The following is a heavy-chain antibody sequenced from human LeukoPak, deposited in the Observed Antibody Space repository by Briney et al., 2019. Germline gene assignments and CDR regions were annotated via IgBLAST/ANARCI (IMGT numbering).Heavy chain of an antibody. Sequence: SETLSLTCAVYGGSFSGYYWSWIRQPPGKGLEWIGEINHSGSTNYNPSLKSRVTISVDTSKNQFSLKLSSVTAADTAVYYCARPRGGYYSSTSCFGLSDWFDPWGQGTLVTVSS. CDR3: ARPRGGYYSSTSCFGLSDWFDP. CDR2: INHSGST. J-gene: IGHJ5*02. D-gene: IGHD2-2*01. CDR1: GGSFSGYY. V-gene: IGHV4-34*01.